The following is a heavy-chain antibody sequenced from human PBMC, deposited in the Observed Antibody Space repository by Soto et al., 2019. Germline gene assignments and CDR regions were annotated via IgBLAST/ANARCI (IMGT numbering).Heavy chain of an antibody. D-gene: IGHD2-2*01. J-gene: IGHJ4*02. CDR2: ITWNSGKI. Sequence: PGGSLRLSCTASGFTFEDYTMDWVRQAPGKGPEWVSGITWNSGKINYADSVKGRFTISRDNSKNTLYLQMNSLRVEDTAVYYCANRAVPAAVYYFDYWGQGTPVTVSS. CDR1: GFTFEDYT. CDR3: ANRAVPAAVYYFDY. V-gene: IGHV3-9*01.